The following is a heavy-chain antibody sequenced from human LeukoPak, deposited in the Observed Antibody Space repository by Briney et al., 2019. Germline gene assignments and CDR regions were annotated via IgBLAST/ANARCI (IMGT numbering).Heavy chain of an antibody. Sequence: PSETLSLTCTVSGGSISSYYWSWIRQPPGKGLEWIGYIYYSGSTNYNPSLKSRVTISIDTSKNQFSLKLTSVTAADTAVYYCARRQWWVKGEAYDIWGQGTLVTVSS. CDR1: GGSISSYY. V-gene: IGHV4-59*08. CDR3: ARRQWWVKGEAYDI. J-gene: IGHJ3*02. D-gene: IGHD2-15*01. CDR2: IYYSGST.